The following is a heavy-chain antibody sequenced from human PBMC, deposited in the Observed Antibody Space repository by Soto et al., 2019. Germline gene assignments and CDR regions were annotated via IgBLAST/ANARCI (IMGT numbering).Heavy chain of an antibody. D-gene: IGHD2-15*01. CDR2: ISAGSEGA. CDR3: ARDLWWYLH. J-gene: IGHJ4*02. V-gene: IGHV3-23*01. Sequence: EVQLLESEGGLVQPGGALRLSCAASGFTFSSHAMSWVRQAPGKGLEWISSISAGSEGAYYADSVKGRFNISRDNSNNTLYLQMNSLRAEDTAVYYCARDLWWYLHWGQGTLVTVSS. CDR1: GFTFSSHA.